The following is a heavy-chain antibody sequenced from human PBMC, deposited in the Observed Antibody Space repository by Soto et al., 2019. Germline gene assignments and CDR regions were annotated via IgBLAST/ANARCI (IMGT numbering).Heavy chain of an antibody. CDR1: GYSFTSYW. CDR3: ARQEVVATKDYYYYGMDV. V-gene: IGHV5-10-1*01. CDR2: IDPSDSYT. J-gene: IGHJ6*02. Sequence: GESLKISCKGSGYSFTSYWISWVRQMPGKGLEWMGRIDPSDSYTNYSPSFQGHVTISADKSISTAYLQWSSLKASDTTMYYCARQEVVATKDYYYYGMDVWGQGTTVTVSS. D-gene: IGHD5-12*01.